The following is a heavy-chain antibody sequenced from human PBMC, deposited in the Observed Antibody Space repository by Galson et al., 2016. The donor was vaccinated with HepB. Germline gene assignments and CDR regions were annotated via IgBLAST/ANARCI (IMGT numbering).Heavy chain of an antibody. CDR2: INAGNGNT. J-gene: IGHJ6*02. Sequence: SGYTFTSYAMHWVRQAPGQRLEWMGWINAGNGNTKYSQKFQGRATITRDTSARTAYMELSSLRSEDTAVYYCARWCSSTSCHGGMDVWGQGTTVTVSS. V-gene: IGHV1-3*01. D-gene: IGHD2-2*01. CDR1: GYTFTSYA. CDR3: ARWCSSTSCHGGMDV.